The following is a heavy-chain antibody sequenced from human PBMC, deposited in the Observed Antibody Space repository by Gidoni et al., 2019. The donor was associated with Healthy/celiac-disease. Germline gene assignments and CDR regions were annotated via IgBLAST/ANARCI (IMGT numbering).Heavy chain of an antibody. D-gene: IGHD1-1*01. Sequence: GSEKYYVDSVKGRFTISRDNAKNSLYLQMNSLRAEDTAVYYCARDSTGTTREVDYYYGMDVWGQGTTVTVSS. J-gene: IGHJ6*02. CDR2: GSEK. CDR3: ARDSTGTTREVDYYYGMDV. V-gene: IGHV3-7*01.